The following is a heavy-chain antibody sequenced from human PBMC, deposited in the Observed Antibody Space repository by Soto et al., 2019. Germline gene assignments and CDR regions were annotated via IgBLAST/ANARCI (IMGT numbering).Heavy chain of an antibody. Sequence: QVQLVESGGGVVQPGRSLRLSCAASGFTFSNYGMHWVRQAPGKGLEWVAVTSYDGSNKYYADSVKGRVTISRDNSKNTLDLQMNSLRAEDTAVYYCAKDRYCSGGSCYSSLDPWGQGTLVTVSS. CDR3: AKDRYCSGGSCYSSLDP. V-gene: IGHV3-30*18. J-gene: IGHJ5*02. CDR2: TSYDGSNK. CDR1: GFTFSNYG. D-gene: IGHD2-15*01.